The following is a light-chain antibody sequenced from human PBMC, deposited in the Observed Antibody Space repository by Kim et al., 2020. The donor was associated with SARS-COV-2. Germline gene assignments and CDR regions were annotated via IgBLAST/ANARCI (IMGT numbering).Light chain of an antibody. CDR3: QVWDSSSDHPV. Sequence: SYELTQPPSVSVAPGKTARITCGGNNIGGKSVHWYQQKPGQSPVLVTYYDSDRPSGIPERFSGSNSGNTATLTISRVEAGDEADYYCQVWDSSSDHPVFG. CDR1: NIGGKS. CDR2: YDS. V-gene: IGLV3-21*04. J-gene: IGLJ3*02.